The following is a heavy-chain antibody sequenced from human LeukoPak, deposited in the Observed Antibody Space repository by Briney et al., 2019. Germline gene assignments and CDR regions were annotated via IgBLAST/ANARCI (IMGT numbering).Heavy chain of an antibody. CDR3: ATYYDFWSGYYTYYFDY. V-gene: IGHV1-69*05. Sequence: SVKVSCKASGGTFSSYAISWVRQAPGQGLEWMGRIIPIFGTANYAQKFQGRVTITTDESTGTAYMELSSLRSDDTAVYYCATYYDFWSGYYTYYFDYWGQGTLVTVSS. J-gene: IGHJ4*02. CDR2: IIPIFGTA. CDR1: GGTFSSYA. D-gene: IGHD3-3*01.